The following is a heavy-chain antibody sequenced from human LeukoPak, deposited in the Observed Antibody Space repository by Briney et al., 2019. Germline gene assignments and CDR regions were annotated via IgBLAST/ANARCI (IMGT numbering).Heavy chain of an antibody. CDR2: MNPHSGNT. CDR1: GYTFTSYD. J-gene: IGHJ5*02. Sequence: ASVNLSRKASGYTFTSYDINGVRQATAQGLEGVGWMNPHSGNTGYAQKFQRRVTMTRNTSISTAYMELGSLRSEDTVVYYTVRAGSIWFDPWGQGTLVTVSS. D-gene: IGHD1-14*01. V-gene: IGHV1-8*01. CDR3: VRAGSIWFDP.